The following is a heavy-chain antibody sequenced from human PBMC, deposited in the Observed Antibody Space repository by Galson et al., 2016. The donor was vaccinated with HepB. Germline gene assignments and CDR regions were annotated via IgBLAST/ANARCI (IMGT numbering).Heavy chain of an antibody. Sequence: SETLSLTCSVSGDSINTYYWSWIRQSPGKGLEWIGYIYYRGSTNYNPSLSSRVTISVDTSKNQFSLKLGSVTAADTAVYYCAGDRTDCAGGICYSYFDYWGQGTRVTVSS. CDR1: GDSINTYY. CDR3: AGDRTDCAGGICYSYFDY. J-gene: IGHJ4*02. CDR2: IYYRGST. V-gene: IGHV4-59*01. D-gene: IGHD2-8*02.